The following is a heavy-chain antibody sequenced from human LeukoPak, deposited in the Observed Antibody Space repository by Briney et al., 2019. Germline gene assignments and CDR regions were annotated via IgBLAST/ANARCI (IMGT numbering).Heavy chain of an antibody. D-gene: IGHD1-26*01. V-gene: IGHV4-59*01. Sequence: SETLSLTCTVSGGSISSNYWSWIRQTPGRGLQWIGYIYNSGNTNYNPSLKSRVTISVDTSKNQFSLKLTSVTAADTAIYYRARMSSYGHLYFDYWGQGTLVTVSS. CDR1: GGSISSNY. J-gene: IGHJ4*02. CDR2: IYNSGNT. CDR3: ARMSSYGHLYFDY.